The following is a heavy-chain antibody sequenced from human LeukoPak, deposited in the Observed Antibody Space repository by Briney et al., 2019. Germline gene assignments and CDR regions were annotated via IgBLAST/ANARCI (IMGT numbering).Heavy chain of an antibody. V-gene: IGHV3-53*01. Sequence: PGGSLRLSCAASGFTVSTYYVTWVRQATGKGLECVSVIYSGGSTYYADSVKGRFTVSRDNSKNTLYLQMNSLRADDTAMYYCASGLGYCTSTTCLLPFDYWGQGTLVTVSS. CDR2: IYSGGST. CDR3: ASGLGYCTSTTCLLPFDY. CDR1: GFTVSTYY. D-gene: IGHD2-2*01. J-gene: IGHJ4*02.